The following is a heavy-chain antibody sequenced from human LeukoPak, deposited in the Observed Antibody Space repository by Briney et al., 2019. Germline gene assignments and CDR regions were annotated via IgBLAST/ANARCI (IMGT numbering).Heavy chain of an antibody. CDR3: ARGSGPGVTTIDS. J-gene: IGHJ4*02. Sequence: GGSLRLSCAASGFTFSSYDMHWVRQAPGKGLEWVSAFHTDGGTYYLDSVKGRFTISREDAKSSLYLQMNTLRAGDTAVYYCARGSGPGVTTIDSWGQGTLVIVSS. D-gene: IGHD4-17*01. CDR1: GFTFSSYD. CDR2: FHTDGGT. V-gene: IGHV3-13*01.